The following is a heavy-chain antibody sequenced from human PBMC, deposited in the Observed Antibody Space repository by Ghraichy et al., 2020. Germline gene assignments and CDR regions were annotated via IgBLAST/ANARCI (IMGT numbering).Heavy chain of an antibody. J-gene: IGHJ4*02. CDR3: ARASGTGSYMTDY. CDR2: INPNSGGT. CDR1: GYTFTGYY. Sequence: ASVKVSCKASGYTFTGYYMHWVRQAPGQGLEWMGWINPNSGGTNYAQKFQGRVTMTRDTSISTAYMELSRLRYDDTAVYYCARASGTGSYMTDYWGQGTLVTVSS. V-gene: IGHV1-2*02. D-gene: IGHD3-10*01.